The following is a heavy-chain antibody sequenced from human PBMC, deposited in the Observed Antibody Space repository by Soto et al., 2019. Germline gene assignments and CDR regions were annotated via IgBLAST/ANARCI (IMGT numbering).Heavy chain of an antibody. Sequence: QLQLQESGPGLVKPSETLSLACTVSGGSISSSSYYWGWIRQPPGKGLEWIGSIFYSGSTYYNPSLQSRIPMSVDMSDSQFSLNLNSVTAADTAVYYCASRGILWFGEVPYYFDYWGQGTLVTVSS. CDR3: ASRGILWFGEVPYYFDY. CDR2: IFYSGST. J-gene: IGHJ4*02. CDR1: GGSISSSSYY. D-gene: IGHD3-10*01. V-gene: IGHV4-39*01.